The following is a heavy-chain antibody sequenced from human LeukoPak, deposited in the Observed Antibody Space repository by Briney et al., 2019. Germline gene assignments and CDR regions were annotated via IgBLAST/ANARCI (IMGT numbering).Heavy chain of an antibody. J-gene: IGHJ4*02. CDR2: IYHSGST. Sequence: PSETLSLTCAVSGYSISSGYYWGWIRQPPGKGLEWIGSIYHSGSTYYNPSLKSRVTISVDTSKNQFSLKLSSVTAADTAVYYCARLQLDFDYWGQGTLVTVSS. D-gene: IGHD1-1*01. CDR3: ARLQLDFDY. V-gene: IGHV4-38-2*01. CDR1: GYSISSGYY.